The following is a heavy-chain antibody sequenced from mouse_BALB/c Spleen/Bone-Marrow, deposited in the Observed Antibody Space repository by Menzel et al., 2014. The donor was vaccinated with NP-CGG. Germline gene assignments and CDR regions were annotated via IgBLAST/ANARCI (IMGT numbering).Heavy chain of an antibody. CDR1: GYTFTDYA. J-gene: IGHJ3*01. V-gene: IGHV1-67*01. CDR3: ASPIYYGNYEGFAY. D-gene: IGHD2-1*01. CDR2: ISTYSGNT. Sequence: VKVVESGPELVRPGVSVKISCKGSGYTFTDYAMHWVKQSHAKSLGWIGVISTYSGNTNYNQKFKGKATMTVDKSSSTAYMELARLTSEDSAIYYCASPIYYGNYEGFAYWGQGTLVTVSA.